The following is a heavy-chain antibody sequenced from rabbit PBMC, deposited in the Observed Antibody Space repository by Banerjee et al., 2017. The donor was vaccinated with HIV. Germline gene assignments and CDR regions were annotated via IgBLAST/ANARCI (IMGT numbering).Heavy chain of an antibody. D-gene: IGHD4-2*01. J-gene: IGHJ3*01. Sequence: QQQLEESGGDLVKPGASLTLTCTASGFTLSSSYWIYWVRQAPGKGLEWIGCIYTSSGNTWYASWAKGRFTISKTSSTTVTLQMTSLTAADTATYFCASHPDSSWGLWGQGTLVTVS. V-gene: IGHV1S45*01. CDR3: ASHPDSSWGL. CDR1: GFTLSSSYW. CDR2: IYTSSGNT.